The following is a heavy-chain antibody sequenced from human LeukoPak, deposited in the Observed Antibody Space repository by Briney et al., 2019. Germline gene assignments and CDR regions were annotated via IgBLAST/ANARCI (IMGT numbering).Heavy chain of an antibody. V-gene: IGHV3-33*01. Sequence: GGSLRLSCAASGFTFSSYGMHWVRQAPGKGLEWVAVIWYDGSNKYYADSVKGRFTISRDNSKNTLYLQMNSLRAEDTAVYYCARSFYGDLLPDLDYWGQGTLVTVSS. CDR3: ARSFYGDLLPDLDY. CDR1: GFTFSSYG. J-gene: IGHJ4*02. CDR2: IWYDGSNK. D-gene: IGHD4-17*01.